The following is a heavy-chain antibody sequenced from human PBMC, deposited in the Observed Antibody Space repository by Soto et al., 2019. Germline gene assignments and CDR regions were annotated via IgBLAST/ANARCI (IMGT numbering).Heavy chain of an antibody. CDR2: ISGSGGST. V-gene: IGHV3-23*01. CDR1: GFTFSSYA. D-gene: IGHD3-22*01. Sequence: EVQLLESGGGLVQPGGSLRLSCAASGFTFSSYAISWVRQAPGKGLEWVSAISGSGGSTYYADSVKGRFTISRDNSKNTLYLQMNSLRAEDTAVYYCAKDRWNYYDSIPCFDYWGQGTLVTVSS. J-gene: IGHJ4*02. CDR3: AKDRWNYYDSIPCFDY.